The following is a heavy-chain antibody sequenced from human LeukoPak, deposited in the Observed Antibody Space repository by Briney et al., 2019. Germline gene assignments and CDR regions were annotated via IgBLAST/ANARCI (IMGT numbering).Heavy chain of an antibody. CDR3: ARGESSYCSGGCYFAS. D-gene: IGHD2-21*02. V-gene: IGHV3-7*01. Sequence: ETLSLTCAVSGGSISSSNWWSWVRQPPGKGLEWVANIKQDGSEKYYVDSVKGRFTISRDNAKNSLYLQMNSLRAEDTAMYYCARGESSYCSGGCYFASWGQGTLATISS. CDR1: GGSISSSNW. J-gene: IGHJ5*01. CDR2: IKQDGSEK.